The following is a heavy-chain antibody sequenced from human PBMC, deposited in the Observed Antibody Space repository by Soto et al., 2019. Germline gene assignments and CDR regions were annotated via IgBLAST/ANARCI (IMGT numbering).Heavy chain of an antibody. CDR3: ARDDGFGDLYYYYSGMDV. Sequence: ASVKVSCKASGGTFSSYAISWVRQAPGQGLEWMGGIIPIFGTANYAQKFQGRVTITADESTSTAYMELSSLRSEDTAVYYCARDDGFGDLYYYYSGMDVWGQGTTVTVSS. D-gene: IGHD3-10*01. J-gene: IGHJ6*02. CDR1: GGTFSSYA. V-gene: IGHV1-69*13. CDR2: IIPIFGTA.